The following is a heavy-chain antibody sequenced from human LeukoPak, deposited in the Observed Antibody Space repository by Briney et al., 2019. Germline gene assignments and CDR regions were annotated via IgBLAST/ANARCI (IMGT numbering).Heavy chain of an antibody. V-gene: IGHV4-61*01. CDR3: ARVGYGSGSYTEAFDY. J-gene: IGHJ4*02. D-gene: IGHD3-10*01. CDR1: GGSVSSGSYY. Sequence: SETLSLTCTVSGGSVSSGSYYRSWIRQPPGKGLEWIGYIYYSGSTNYNPSLKSRVTISVDTSKNQFSLKLSSVTAADTAVYYCARVGYGSGSYTEAFDYWGQGTLVTVSP. CDR2: IYYSGST.